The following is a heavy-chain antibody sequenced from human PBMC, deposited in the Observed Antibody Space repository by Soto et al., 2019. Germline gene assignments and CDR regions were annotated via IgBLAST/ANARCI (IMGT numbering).Heavy chain of an antibody. J-gene: IGHJ4*02. Sequence: AGGSLRLSCAASGFTFSSYAMSWFRQAPGKGLEWVSAISGSGGSTYYADSVKGRFTISRDNSKNTLYLQMNSLRAEDTAVYYCAKDKGGADTAMFLPTDYWGQGTLVTVSS. V-gene: IGHV3-23*01. CDR1: GFTFSSYA. CDR3: AKDKGGADTAMFLPTDY. D-gene: IGHD5-18*01. CDR2: ISGSGGST.